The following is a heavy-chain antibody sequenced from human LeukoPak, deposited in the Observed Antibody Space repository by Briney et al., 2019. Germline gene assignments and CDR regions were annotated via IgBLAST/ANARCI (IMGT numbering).Heavy chain of an antibody. J-gene: IGHJ3*02. Sequence: SGTLSLTCTVSDGSINGYYWSWIRQPPGKGLDWIGYMYSGGTTNYSPSLKSRVTISGDTSKNQFSLKLTSVTAADTAVYYCARHSAHSSTNDAFDMWGQGSLVIVSS. CDR3: ARHSAHSSTNDAFDM. CDR2: MYSGGTT. V-gene: IGHV4-59*08. CDR1: DGSINGYY. D-gene: IGHD6-13*01.